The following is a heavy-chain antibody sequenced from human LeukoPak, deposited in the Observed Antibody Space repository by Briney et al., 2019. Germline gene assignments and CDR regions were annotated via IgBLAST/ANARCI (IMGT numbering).Heavy chain of an antibody. CDR3: ARDRRQWLVLLYFQH. Sequence: GRSLRLSCAASGFTFSSYAMHWVRQAPGKGLEWVAVIPYDGSNKYYADSVKGRFTISRDNSKNTLYLQMNSLRAEDTAVYYCARDRRQWLVLLYFQHWGQGTLVTVSS. CDR2: IPYDGSNK. CDR1: GFTFSSYA. V-gene: IGHV3-30*04. J-gene: IGHJ1*01. D-gene: IGHD6-19*01.